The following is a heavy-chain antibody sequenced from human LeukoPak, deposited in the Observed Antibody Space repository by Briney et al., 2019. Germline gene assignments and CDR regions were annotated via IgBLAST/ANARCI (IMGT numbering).Heavy chain of an antibody. Sequence: GGSLRLSCAASGFTFGSYAMSWVRQAPGKGLEWVSAISGSGGSTYYADSVKGRFTISRDNSKNTLYLQMNSLRAEDTAVYYCAKDLGALTGYRSYPRVALFDYWGQGTLVTVSS. CDR2: ISGSGGST. J-gene: IGHJ4*02. D-gene: IGHD3-9*01. CDR1: GFTFGSYA. V-gene: IGHV3-23*01. CDR3: AKDLGALTGYRSYPRVALFDY.